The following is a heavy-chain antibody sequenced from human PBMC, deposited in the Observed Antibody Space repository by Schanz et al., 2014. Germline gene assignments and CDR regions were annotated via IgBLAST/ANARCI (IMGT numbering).Heavy chain of an antibody. Sequence: EVQLVESGGGLVQPGGSLRLSCAASGFTFTTNAMSWVRQPPGKGLEWVSAISGNGGSTYFADSVKGRFTISRDNSDNTLFLQMNSLRAEDTAVYYCARDRWDWNNAFDIWGQGTMVTVSS. CDR3: ARDRWDWNNAFDI. V-gene: IGHV3-23*04. D-gene: IGHD1-1*01. CDR2: ISGNGGST. J-gene: IGHJ3*02. CDR1: GFTFTTNA.